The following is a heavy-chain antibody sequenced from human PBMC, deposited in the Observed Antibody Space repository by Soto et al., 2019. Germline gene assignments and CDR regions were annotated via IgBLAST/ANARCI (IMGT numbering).Heavy chain of an antibody. V-gene: IGHV3-7*01. D-gene: IGHD6-6*01. CDR2: IKQDGSEK. J-gene: IGHJ3*02. CDR3: ARGGKQLARAFDI. Sequence: PGVSLRLSCAASGFTFSSYWMSWVRQAPGKGLEWVANIKQDGSEKYYVDSVKGRFTISRDNVKNSLYLQMNSLRAEDTAVYYCARGGKQLARAFDIWGQGTMVTVS. CDR1: GFTFSSYW.